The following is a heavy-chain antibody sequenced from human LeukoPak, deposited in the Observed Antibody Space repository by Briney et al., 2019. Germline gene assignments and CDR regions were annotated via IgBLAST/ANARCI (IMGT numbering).Heavy chain of an antibody. CDR2: IIPNLGIA. CDR1: GGTFSSYA. Sequence: SVKVSCKASGGTFSSYAISWVRQAPGQGLEWMRRIIPNLGIANYAQKFQGRATITADKSTSTAYMELSSLRSEDTAVYYCARVAIAAAGTPFDYWGQGTLVTVSS. J-gene: IGHJ4*02. CDR3: ARVAIAAAGTPFDY. V-gene: IGHV1-69*04. D-gene: IGHD6-13*01.